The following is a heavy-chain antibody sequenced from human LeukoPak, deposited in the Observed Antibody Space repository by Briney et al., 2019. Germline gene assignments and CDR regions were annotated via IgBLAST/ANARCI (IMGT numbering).Heavy chain of an antibody. V-gene: IGHV4-31*03. CDR1: GASVSSAGYF. J-gene: IGHJ3*02. D-gene: IGHD3-22*01. CDR3: ARLEEYYDSSFKRAFDI. CDR2: IYYDGGT. Sequence: SQTLSLTCTVSGASVSSAGYFWNWIRQHPGKGLEWIGYIYYDGGTSYNPSLKSRLSISADTSTNQFSLSLSSVTAADTAVYYCARLEEYYDSSFKRAFDIWGQGTMVTVSS.